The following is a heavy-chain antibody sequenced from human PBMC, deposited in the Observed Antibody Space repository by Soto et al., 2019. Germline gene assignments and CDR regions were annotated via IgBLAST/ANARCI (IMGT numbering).Heavy chain of an antibody. CDR3: AAGEASSRNLAPYYLDF. D-gene: IGHD6-13*01. CDR2: IHYSGTT. V-gene: IGHV4-59*01. J-gene: IGHJ4*02. Sequence: SETLSLTCTVSGGCMRNYFWTWLRQPPGKGLEWIGYIHYSGTTSFFPSYNPSLRSRVTISEDTSKNQFSLKLLSVTTADTAVYFCAAGEASSRNLAPYYLDFWGQGTLVTVSS. CDR1: GGCMRNYF.